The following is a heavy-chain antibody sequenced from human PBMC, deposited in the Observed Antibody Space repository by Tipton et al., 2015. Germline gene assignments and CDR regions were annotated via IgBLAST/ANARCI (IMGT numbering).Heavy chain of an antibody. J-gene: IGHJ3*02. D-gene: IGHD1-14*01. CDR3: ARDDHQVNAFDI. V-gene: IGHV4-61*01. Sequence: LRLSCTVSGGSLSSGSYYWSWIRQPPGKGLEWIGYIHYGGTTNYNPSLKSRVTISLDTSKNQFSLKLTSVTAADAAVYYCARDDHQVNAFDIWGQGTMVTVSS. CDR1: GGSLSSGSYY. CDR2: IHYGGTT.